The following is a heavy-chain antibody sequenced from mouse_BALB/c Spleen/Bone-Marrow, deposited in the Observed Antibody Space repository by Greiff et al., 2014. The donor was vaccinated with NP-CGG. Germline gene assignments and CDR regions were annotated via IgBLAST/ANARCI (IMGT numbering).Heavy chain of an antibody. CDR1: GYTFSSYW. Sequence: QVQLKESGAELMKPGASVKISCKATGYTFSSYWIEWVNQRLGHGLEWIGEILPGSGTTHYNEKFKDKATFTADTSSNTAYMQLSSLTSEDSAVYYCARGGYDTSIFAYWGQGTLVTVSA. J-gene: IGHJ3*01. D-gene: IGHD2-3*01. CDR2: ILPGSGTT. CDR3: ARGGYDTSIFAY. V-gene: IGHV1-9*01.